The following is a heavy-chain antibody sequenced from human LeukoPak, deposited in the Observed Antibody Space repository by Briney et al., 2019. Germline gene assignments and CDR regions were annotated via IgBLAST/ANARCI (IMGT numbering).Heavy chain of an antibody. D-gene: IGHD3-9*01. CDR1: GYSFTGYY. Sequence: ASVKVSCKASGYSFTGYYMHWVRQAPGQGLEWMGWINSESGATSYAQKFQGRVTMTRDTSIRTAYMELSSLKSDDTAVYYCTSPLRYIDYWGQGTLVTVSS. J-gene: IGHJ4*02. CDR3: TSPLRYIDY. CDR2: INSESGAT. V-gene: IGHV1-2*02.